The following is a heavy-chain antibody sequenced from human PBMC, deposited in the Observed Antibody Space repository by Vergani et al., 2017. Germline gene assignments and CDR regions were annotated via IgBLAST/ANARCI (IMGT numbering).Heavy chain of an antibody. CDR2: IKQDGSEK. D-gene: IGHD3-3*01. V-gene: IGHV3-7*01. CDR1: GFTFSSYW. J-gene: IGHJ6*03. CDR3: ARDGPFYDFWSGYPNNYYYYYMDV. Sequence: EVQLVESGGGLVQPGGSLRLSCAASGFTFSSYWMSWVRQAPGKGLEWVANIKQDGSEKYYVESVKGRFTISRDNAKNSLYLQMNSLRAEDTAVYYCARDGPFYDFWSGYPNNYYYYYMDVWGKGTTVTVSS.